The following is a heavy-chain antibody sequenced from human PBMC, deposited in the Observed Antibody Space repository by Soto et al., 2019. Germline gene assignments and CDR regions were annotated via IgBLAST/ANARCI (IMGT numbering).Heavy chain of an antibody. CDR3: ASLDTAMIKTAGY. J-gene: IGHJ4*02. CDR2: IKEDGTAK. CDR1: GFTFSNSW. Sequence: PGGSLRLSCAASGFTFSNSWMNWVRQAPGKGLEWVANIKEDGTAKYYLDSVKGRFTVSRDNVKNSMYLQMNSLTVEDTAMYYCASLDTAMIKTAGYWGQGTQVTVSS. D-gene: IGHD5-18*01. V-gene: IGHV3-7*01.